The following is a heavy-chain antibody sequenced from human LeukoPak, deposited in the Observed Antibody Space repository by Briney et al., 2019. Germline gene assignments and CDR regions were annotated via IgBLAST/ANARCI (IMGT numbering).Heavy chain of an antibody. J-gene: IGHJ4*02. CDR3: ASTTGTTAY. Sequence: SETLSLTCTVSGGSISSSSYYWGWIRQPPGKGLEWIGSIYYSGSTYYNPSLKSRVTISVDTSKNQFSLKLSSVTAADTAVYYCASTTGTTAYWGQGTLVTVSS. CDR2: IYYSGST. CDR1: GGSISSSSYY. V-gene: IGHV4-39*01. D-gene: IGHD1-1*01.